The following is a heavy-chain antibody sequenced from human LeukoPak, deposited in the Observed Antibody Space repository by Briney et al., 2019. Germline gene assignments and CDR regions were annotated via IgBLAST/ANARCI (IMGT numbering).Heavy chain of an antibody. CDR1: GGSISSYY. V-gene: IGHV4-59*08. J-gene: IGHJ4*02. CDR3: ARHRRGSGCYGVFDY. Sequence: SETLSLTCTVSGGSISSYYWSWIRQPPGKGLEWIGYIYYSGSTNYNPSLKSRVTISVDTSKNQFSLKLSSVTAADTAVYYCARHRRGSGCYGVFDYWGQGTLVTVSS. D-gene: IGHD6-19*01. CDR2: IYYSGST.